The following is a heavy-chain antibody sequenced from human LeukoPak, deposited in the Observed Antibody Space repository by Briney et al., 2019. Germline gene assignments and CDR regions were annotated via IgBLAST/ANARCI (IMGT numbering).Heavy chain of an antibody. D-gene: IGHD3-3*01. CDR2: IWYDGSNK. CDR3: ARSTDTSITIFGVVIIDYGMDV. Sequence: GGSPRLSCAASGFTFSSYGIHWVRQAPGKGLEWVAVIWYDGSNKYYADSVKGRFTISRDNSKNTLYLQMNSLRAEDTAVYYCARSTDTSITIFGVVIIDYGMDVWGQGTTVTVSS. V-gene: IGHV3-33*01. CDR1: GFTFSSYG. J-gene: IGHJ6*02.